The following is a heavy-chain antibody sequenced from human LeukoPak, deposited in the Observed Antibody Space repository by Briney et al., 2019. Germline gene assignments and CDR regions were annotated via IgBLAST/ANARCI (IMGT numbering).Heavy chain of an antibody. CDR3: AREVITFGGVIDY. D-gene: IGHD3-16*02. J-gene: IGHJ4*02. CDR2: IKQDGSEK. V-gene: IGHV3-7*01. CDR1: GFTFSSYW. Sequence: GGSLRLSCAASGFTFSSYWMSWVRQAPGKGLEWVANIKQDGSEKYYVDSVKGRFTISRDNAKNSLYLQTNSLRAEDTAVYYCAREVITFGGVIDYWGQGTLVTVSS.